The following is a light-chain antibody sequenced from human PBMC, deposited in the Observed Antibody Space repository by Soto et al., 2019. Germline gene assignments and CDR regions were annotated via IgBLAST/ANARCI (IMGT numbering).Light chain of an antibody. Sequence: QSALTQPASVSGSPGQSITISCTGTSSDVGSYNLVSWYQQHPGKAPKLMIYEGSKRPSGVSNRFSGSKSGNTASLTISGLQAEDEADYYCSSFTSSRTDVFGTGTKLTVL. CDR1: SSDVGSYNL. V-gene: IGLV2-14*02. CDR3: SSFTSSRTDV. J-gene: IGLJ1*01. CDR2: EGS.